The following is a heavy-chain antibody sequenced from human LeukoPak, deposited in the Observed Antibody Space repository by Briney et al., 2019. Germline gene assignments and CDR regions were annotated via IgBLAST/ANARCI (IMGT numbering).Heavy chain of an antibody. J-gene: IGHJ6*03. CDR2: IYYSGST. Sequence: SETLSLTCNVSGGSISTTTNSWGWAWIRQPPGKGLEWIGSIYYSGSTYYNPSLKSRVTISVDTSKNQFSLKLSSVTAADTAVYYCARDGRGLGFYYYYMDVWGKGTTVTVSS. CDR3: ARDGRGLGFYYYYMDV. V-gene: IGHV4-39*07. CDR1: GGSISTTTNS.